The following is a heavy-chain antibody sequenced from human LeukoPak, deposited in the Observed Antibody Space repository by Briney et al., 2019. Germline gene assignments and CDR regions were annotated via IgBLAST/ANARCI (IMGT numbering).Heavy chain of an antibody. CDR3: ARQPRNYYGSGSQTSDY. CDR1: GYRFTSYW. Sequence: GESLKISCKGSGYRFTSYWIGWVRQMPGKGLEWMGIIYAGDSDTRYSPSLQGQVTISADKSISTAYLQWSSLKASDTAMYYCARQPRNYYGSGSQTSDYWGQGTLVTVSS. CDR2: IYAGDSDT. J-gene: IGHJ4*02. D-gene: IGHD3-10*01. V-gene: IGHV5-51*01.